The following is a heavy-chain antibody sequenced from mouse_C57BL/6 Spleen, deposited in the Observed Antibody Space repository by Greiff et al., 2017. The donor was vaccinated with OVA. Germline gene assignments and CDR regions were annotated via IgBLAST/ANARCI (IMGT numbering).Heavy chain of an antibody. J-gene: IGHJ2*01. CDR2: ISSGSSTI. CDR3: ARGTTVVAPDY. Sequence: EVHLVESGGGLVKPGGSLKLSCAASGFTFSDYGMHWVRQAPEKGLEWVAYISSGSSTIYYADTVKGRFTISRDNAKNTLFLQMTSVRAEDTAMYYCARGTTVVAPDYWGQGTTLTVSS. CDR1: GFTFSDYG. D-gene: IGHD1-1*01. V-gene: IGHV5-17*01.